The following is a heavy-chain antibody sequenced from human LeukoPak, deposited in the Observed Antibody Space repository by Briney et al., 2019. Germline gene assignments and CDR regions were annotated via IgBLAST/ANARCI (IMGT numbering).Heavy chain of an antibody. D-gene: IGHD3-10*01. Sequence: GGSLRLSCAASGFTFDDYAMHWVRQAPGKGLEWVSGISWNSGSIAYTDSVKGRFTISRDNTKNSLYLQLNSLRPEDTALYYCVKDRAPYDSGRGSCWFDPWGQGTLVTVSS. CDR2: ISWNSGSI. J-gene: IGHJ5*02. CDR3: VKDRAPYDSGRGSCWFDP. CDR1: GFTFDDYA. V-gene: IGHV3-9*01.